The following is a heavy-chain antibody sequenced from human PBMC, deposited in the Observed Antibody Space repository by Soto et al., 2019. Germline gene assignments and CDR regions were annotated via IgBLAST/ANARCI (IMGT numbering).Heavy chain of an antibody. CDR3: ARDSDFYKADY. J-gene: IGHJ4*02. CDR2: IMKDGGVK. CDR1: GFTFSGYW. V-gene: IGHV3-7*01. Sequence: EVQLVESGGGLVQPGGSLRLSCAASGFTFSGYWMGWVRQAPGKGLEWVASIMKDGGVKKYVDSVKGRFTISTDNAKNSVFLQMNSLRAEDTDVYYCARDSDFYKADYWGQGTLVTVS. D-gene: IGHD2-21*02.